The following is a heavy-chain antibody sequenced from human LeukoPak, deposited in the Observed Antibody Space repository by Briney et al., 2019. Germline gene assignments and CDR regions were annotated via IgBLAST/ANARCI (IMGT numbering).Heavy chain of an antibody. J-gene: IGHJ4*02. CDR1: GFTFSSYS. V-gene: IGHV3-21*01. D-gene: IGHD2-21*02. Sequence: GGSLRLSCAASGFTFSSYSMNWVRQAPGKGLEWVSSISSSSSYIYYADSVKGRFTISRDNAKNSLYLQMNSLRAEDTAVYYCAKSYEAYCGGDCYCFDYWGQGTLVTVSS. CDR2: ISSSSSYI. CDR3: AKSYEAYCGGDCYCFDY.